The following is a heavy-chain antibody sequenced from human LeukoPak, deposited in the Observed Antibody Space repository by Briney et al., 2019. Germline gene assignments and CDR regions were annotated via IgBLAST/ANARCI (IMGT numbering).Heavy chain of an antibody. Sequence: TGGSLRLSCAASGFSFRNYGMLWVRQAPGKGLEWVAFIRYDGKNTKYHVDSVKGRFTISRDNSRDTVDLQMNSLRTEDTALYYCATSKRLVGAGGEFEIWGQGRMVTVSS. CDR2: IRYDGKNTK. CDR3: ATSKRLVGAGGEFEI. D-gene: IGHD1-26*01. CDR1: GFSFRNYG. J-gene: IGHJ3*02. V-gene: IGHV3-30*02.